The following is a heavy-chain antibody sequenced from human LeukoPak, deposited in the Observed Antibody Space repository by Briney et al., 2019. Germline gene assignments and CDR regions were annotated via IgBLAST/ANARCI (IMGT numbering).Heavy chain of an antibody. D-gene: IGHD6-6*01. CDR3: ARGGVAARFEGYYYYGMDV. CDR2: INPTGGET. V-gene: IGHV1-46*01. J-gene: IGHJ6*02. Sequence: ASVKVSCKASGYTFTNYYMHWVRQAPGQALEWMGIINPTGGETTYAQKFQGRVTMTRDTSTSTVYMELSSLRSEDTAVYYCARGGVAARFEGYYYYGMDVWGQGTTVTVSS. CDR1: GYTFTNYY.